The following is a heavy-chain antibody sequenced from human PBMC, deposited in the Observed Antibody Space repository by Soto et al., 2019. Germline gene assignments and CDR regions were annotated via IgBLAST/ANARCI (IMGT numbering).Heavy chain of an antibody. Sequence: GGSLRLSCAASGFTFSDYYMSWIRQAPGKGLEWVSYISSSSSYTNYADSVKGRFTISRDNAKNSLYLQMNSLRAEDTAVYYCARDRAMVRGTYYYYGMDVWGQGTTVTVSS. V-gene: IGHV3-11*05. CDR1: GFTFSDYY. CDR2: ISSSSSYT. J-gene: IGHJ6*02. D-gene: IGHD3-10*01. CDR3: ARDRAMVRGTYYYYGMDV.